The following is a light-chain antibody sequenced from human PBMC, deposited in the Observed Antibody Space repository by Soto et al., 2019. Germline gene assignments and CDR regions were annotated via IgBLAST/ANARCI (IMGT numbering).Light chain of an antibody. J-gene: IGLJ1*01. V-gene: IGLV2-14*01. Sequence: QSALTQPASVSGSPGQSITISCTGTSSDVGGYNYVSWYQQHPGKAPKLMIHEVSNRPSGVANRFSGSKSGNTASLTISGLQAEYEADYYCSSYTSSSTPHYVFGTGTKLTVL. CDR3: SSYTSSSTPHYV. CDR1: SSDVGGYNY. CDR2: EVS.